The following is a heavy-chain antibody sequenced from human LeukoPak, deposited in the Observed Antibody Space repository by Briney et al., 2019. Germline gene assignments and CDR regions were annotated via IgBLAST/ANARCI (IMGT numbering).Heavy chain of an antibody. Sequence: SQTLSLTCTVSGGSLSSGGYYWSWIRQHPGKGLEWIGYIYYSGSTYYNPSLKSRVTISVDTSKNQFSLKLSSVTAADTAVYYCAREPAYGDVWFDPWGQGTLVTVSS. CDR2: IYYSGST. CDR3: AREPAYGDVWFDP. CDR1: GGSLSSGGYY. V-gene: IGHV4-31*03. D-gene: IGHD4-17*01. J-gene: IGHJ5*02.